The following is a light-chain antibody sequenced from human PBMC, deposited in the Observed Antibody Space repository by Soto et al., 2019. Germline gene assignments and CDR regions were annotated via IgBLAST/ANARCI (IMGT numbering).Light chain of an antibody. Sequence: EIVLTQSPGTLSLSPGERATLSCRASQSVRNNYLAWYQQKPGQAPRLLIYSASSRATGIPDRFSGSVSGIYFTITISRLEPEDFAVYYCQQYTDSPLTFGGGTKVEI. J-gene: IGKJ4*01. CDR3: QQYTDSPLT. CDR2: SAS. V-gene: IGKV3-20*01. CDR1: QSVRNNY.